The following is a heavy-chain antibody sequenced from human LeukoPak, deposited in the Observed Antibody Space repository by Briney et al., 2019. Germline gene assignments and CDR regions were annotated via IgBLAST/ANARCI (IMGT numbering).Heavy chain of an antibody. Sequence: ASVKVSCKASGYTFTSYDINWVRQATGQGLEWMGWVNLNSGNTGYAQKFQGRVTITRNTSISTAYMELSSLRSEDTAVYYCARVAPTDAFDIWGQGTMVTVSS. V-gene: IGHV1-8*03. D-gene: IGHD4-17*01. CDR3: ARVAPTDAFDI. CDR1: GYTFTSYD. J-gene: IGHJ3*02. CDR2: VNLNSGNT.